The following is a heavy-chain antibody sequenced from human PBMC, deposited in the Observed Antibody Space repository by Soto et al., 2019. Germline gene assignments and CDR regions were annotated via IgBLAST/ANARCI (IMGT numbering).Heavy chain of an antibody. Sequence: QVQLVESGGGVVQPGRSLRLSCAASGFTFSSYGMHWVRQAPGKGLEWVAVISYDGSNKYYADSVKGRFTISRDNSKNTLYQQMNSLRAEDTAVYYCAKDLPRGLRTGWYYYGMDVWGQGTTFTVSS. J-gene: IGHJ6*02. D-gene: IGHD4-17*01. CDR2: ISYDGSNK. CDR3: AKDLPRGLRTGWYYYGMDV. V-gene: IGHV3-30*18. CDR1: GFTFSSYG.